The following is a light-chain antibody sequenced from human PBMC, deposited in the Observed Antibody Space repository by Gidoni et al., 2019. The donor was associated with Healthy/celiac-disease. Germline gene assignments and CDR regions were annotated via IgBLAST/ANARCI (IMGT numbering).Light chain of an antibody. CDR1: QSLLHSNGYNY. CDR3: MQALQTPWT. CDR2: LGS. Sequence: DIVMTQSPLSLPVTPGEPASISCRSSQSLLHSNGYNYLDWYLQKPGQSPQLLILLGSNRASGVPDRFSGRGSGTDFTLKISRVEAEDVGVYYCMQALQTPWTFGQGTKVEIK. V-gene: IGKV2-28*01. J-gene: IGKJ1*01.